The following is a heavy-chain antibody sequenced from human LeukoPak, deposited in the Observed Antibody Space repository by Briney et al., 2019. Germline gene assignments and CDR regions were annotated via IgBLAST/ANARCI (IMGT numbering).Heavy chain of an antibody. Sequence: AGESLKISCKGSGYSFTSYWIGWVRQMPGKGLELVGIVYRVDSDTRYSPSFQGQVTISADKSISTAYLQWSSLKAPDTDMYYCARSVYSYSGIAYWGQGTLVTVSS. CDR1: GYSFTSYW. J-gene: IGHJ4*02. CDR2: VYRVDSDT. V-gene: IGHV5-51*01. CDR3: ARSVYSYSGIAY. D-gene: IGHD4-11*01.